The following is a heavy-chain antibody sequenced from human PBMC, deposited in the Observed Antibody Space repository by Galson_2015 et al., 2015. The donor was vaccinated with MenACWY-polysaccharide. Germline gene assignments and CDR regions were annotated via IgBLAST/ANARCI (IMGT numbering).Heavy chain of an antibody. D-gene: IGHD3-10*01. J-gene: IGHJ4*01. CDR2: INPSGGST. CDR1: GYTFTNYY. Sequence: SVKVSCKASGYTFTNYYIHWVGQAPGQGLEWLGFINPSGGSTSYAQKFQGRVTMTRDTSTGTVYVDLSSLRSEDTAVYYCARNAASGLDYWGHGTLVTVSS. V-gene: IGHV1-46*01. CDR3: ARNAASGLDY.